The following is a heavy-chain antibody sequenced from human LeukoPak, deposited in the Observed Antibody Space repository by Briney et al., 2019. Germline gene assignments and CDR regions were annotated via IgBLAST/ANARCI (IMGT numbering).Heavy chain of an antibody. Sequence: PSETLSLTCTVSGGSISSYYWSWIRQPPGKGLEWIGYIYYSGSTNYNPPLKSRVIISVDTSKNQFSLKLSSVSAADTAVYYCASQSSSWYGAAYYYYMDVWGKGTTVTVSS. D-gene: IGHD6-13*01. CDR2: IYYSGST. CDR1: GGSISSYY. V-gene: IGHV4-59*01. J-gene: IGHJ6*03. CDR3: ASQSSSWYGAAYYYYMDV.